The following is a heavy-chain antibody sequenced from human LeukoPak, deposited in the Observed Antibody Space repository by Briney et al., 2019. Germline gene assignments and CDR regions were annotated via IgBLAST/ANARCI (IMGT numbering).Heavy chain of an antibody. CDR1: GCTFSSYA. CDR2: IIPIFGTA. CDR3: ARFSIRGLRFLEQGEGRYYFDY. D-gene: IGHD3-3*01. J-gene: IGHJ4*02. Sequence: SVNVSCKASGCTFSSYAISWVRQAPGQGLEWMGGIIPIFGTANYAQKFQGRVTITADESTSTAYMEVFSLRSEDTAVYYGARFSIRGLRFLEQGEGRYYFDYWGQGTLVTVSS. V-gene: IGHV1-69*13.